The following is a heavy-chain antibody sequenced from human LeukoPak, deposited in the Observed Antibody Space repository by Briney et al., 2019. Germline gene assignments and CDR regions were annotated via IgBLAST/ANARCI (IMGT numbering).Heavy chain of an antibody. Sequence: PGGSLRLSCAASGFPFSRYWMHWVRQAPGKGLEWVALIRYDGSNKDYVDTVKGRFTISRDNSKNTLYLQMNSLRAEDTAVYYCARDCDYYGSGSYPNYFDFWGQGTLVTVSS. CDR2: IRYDGSNK. D-gene: IGHD3-10*01. V-gene: IGHV3-33*08. CDR3: ARDCDYYGSGSYPNYFDF. CDR1: GFPFSRYW. J-gene: IGHJ4*02.